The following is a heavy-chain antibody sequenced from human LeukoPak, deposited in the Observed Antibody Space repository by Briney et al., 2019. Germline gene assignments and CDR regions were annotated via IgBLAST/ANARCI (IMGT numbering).Heavy chain of an antibody. Sequence: GASVKVSCKVSGYTLTELSMHWVRQAPGKGLEWMGGFDPEDGETIYAQKFQGRVTMTEDTSTDTAYMELSSLRSEDTAVYYCATPHGRYYYDSSGQLPFDYWGQGTLVTVSS. V-gene: IGHV1-24*01. CDR1: GYTLTELS. CDR3: ATPHGRYYYDSSGQLPFDY. CDR2: FDPEDGET. J-gene: IGHJ4*02. D-gene: IGHD3-22*01.